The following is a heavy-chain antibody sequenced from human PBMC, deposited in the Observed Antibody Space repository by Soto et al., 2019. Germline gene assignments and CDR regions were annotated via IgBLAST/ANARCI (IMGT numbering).Heavy chain of an antibody. J-gene: IGHJ6*02. CDR1: GGSISSSSYF. Sequence: SETLSLTCTVSGGSISSSSYFWGWIRQPPGKGLEWIGSIYYSGSTYYNPSLKSRVTISLDTSKNQFSLKLSSVTAADTAVYYCARGSSIAGLYYGMDVWGQGTTVT. CDR2: IYYSGST. CDR3: ARGSSIAGLYYGMDV. V-gene: IGHV4-39*07. D-gene: IGHD6-6*01.